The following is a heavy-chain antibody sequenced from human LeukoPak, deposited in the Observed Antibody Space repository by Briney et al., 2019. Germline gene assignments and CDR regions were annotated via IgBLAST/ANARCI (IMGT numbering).Heavy chain of an antibody. D-gene: IGHD3-10*01. V-gene: IGHV3-23*01. CDR1: GITLSNYA. Sequence: GGSLRLSCVVSGITLSNYAMSWVRQAPGKGLEWVSGISESGDSTKYADSVKGRFTISRDNSLNTVYLQMSSLRAEDTAVYFCAKRGIVIRGVLVIGFHKEAYYFDYWGQGILVTVSS. J-gene: IGHJ4*02. CDR2: ISESGDST. CDR3: AKRGIVIRGVLVIGFHKEAYYFDY.